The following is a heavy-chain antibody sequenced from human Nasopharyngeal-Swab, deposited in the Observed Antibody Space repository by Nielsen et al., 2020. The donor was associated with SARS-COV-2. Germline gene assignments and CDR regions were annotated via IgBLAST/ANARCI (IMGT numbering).Heavy chain of an antibody. D-gene: IGHD1-26*01. J-gene: IGHJ6*02. CDR1: GDTLTELS. CDR2: FDPRDGQT. CDR3: ATDRGWNYYYGMEV. Sequence: ALVKVSCTVSGDTLTELSMHWVRQAPGKGLEWMGGFDPRDGQTVYAQKFKGRVTMTEDTSTDTAYMELSGLTSDDTAVYYCATDRGWNYYYGMEVWGQGTTVTVSS. V-gene: IGHV1-24*01.